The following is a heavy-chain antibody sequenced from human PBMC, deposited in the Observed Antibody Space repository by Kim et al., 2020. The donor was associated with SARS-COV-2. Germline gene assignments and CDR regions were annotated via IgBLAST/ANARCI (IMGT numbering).Heavy chain of an antibody. Sequence: SETLSLTCAVYGGSFSGYYWSWIRQPPGKGLEWIGEINHSGSTNYNPSLTSRVTISVDTSKNQFSLKLSSVTAADTAVYYCAGGTWGRGYDILTGHDRNEYFQHWGQGTLVTVSS. V-gene: IGHV4-34*01. CDR2: INHSGST. D-gene: IGHD3-9*01. CDR1: GGSFSGYY. J-gene: IGHJ1*01. CDR3: AGGTWGRGYDILTGHDRNEYFQH.